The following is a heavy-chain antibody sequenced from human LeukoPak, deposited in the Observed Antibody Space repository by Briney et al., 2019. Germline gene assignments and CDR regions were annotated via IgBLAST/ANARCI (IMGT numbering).Heavy chain of an antibody. CDR2: INAGNGNT. CDR3: ARELAVAGGNWFDP. J-gene: IGHJ5*02. V-gene: IGHV1-3*01. CDR1: GYTFTSYA. D-gene: IGHD6-19*01. Sequence: ASVKVSCKASGYTFTSYAMHWVRQAPGQRLEWMGWINAGNGNTKYSQKFQGRVTITRDTSASTAYMELSSLRSDDTAVYYCARELAVAGGNWFDPWGQGTLVTVSS.